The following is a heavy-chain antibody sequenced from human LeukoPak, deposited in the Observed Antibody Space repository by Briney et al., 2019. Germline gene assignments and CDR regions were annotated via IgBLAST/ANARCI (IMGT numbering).Heavy chain of an antibody. D-gene: IGHD3-22*01. V-gene: IGHV1-69*06. CDR1: GDTFSNYA. Sequence: SVKVSCKVSGDTFSNYAISWVRQAPGHGLEWMGDIIPIFNTINYAQRFQDRVTINADTSTSTAFMELSSLRSDDTAVYYCARDIPDSSGYIGHAFDIWGQGTMVTVSS. CDR2: IIPIFNTI. J-gene: IGHJ3*02. CDR3: ARDIPDSSGYIGHAFDI.